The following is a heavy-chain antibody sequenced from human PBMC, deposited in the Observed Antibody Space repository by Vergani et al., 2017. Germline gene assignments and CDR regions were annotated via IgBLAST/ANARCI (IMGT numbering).Heavy chain of an antibody. J-gene: IGHJ1*01. CDR3: TTAWFLYYLPGEYFQY. D-gene: IGHD3-10*01. CDR1: GFTFDTYT. Sequence: EVQLLESGGGLVQPGGSRRLSCAGAGFTFDTYTMAYVRQAPGKGLEWVATISSGGGDIFYADSVKGRFTISRDNSKNTLFLQMNSLKDEDTAVYYCTTAWFLYYLPGEYFQYWGRGTLVSVS. CDR2: ISSGGGDI. V-gene: IGHV3-23*01.